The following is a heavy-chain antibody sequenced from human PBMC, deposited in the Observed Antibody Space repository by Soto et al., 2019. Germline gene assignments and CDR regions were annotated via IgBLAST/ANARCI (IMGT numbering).Heavy chain of an antibody. V-gene: IGHV3-15*01. CDR1: GFTFSNAW. CDR3: TTDSSSWAYYYYYGMDV. CDR2: IKSKTDDGTT. D-gene: IGHD2-2*01. Sequence: EVPLVESGGGLVKPGGSLRLSCTVSGFTFSNAWMTWVRQAPGKGLEWVGRIKSKTDDGTTDYAAPVKGRFTISRDDSRNTLYLQMNSLKTEDTAVYYCTTDSSSWAYYYYYGMDVWGQGTTVTVSS. J-gene: IGHJ6*02.